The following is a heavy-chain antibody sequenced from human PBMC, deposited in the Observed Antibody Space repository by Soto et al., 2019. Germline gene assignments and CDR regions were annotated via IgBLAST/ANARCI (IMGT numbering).Heavy chain of an antibody. CDR3: ATREPNSQTFFGFFDY. V-gene: IGHV4-59*08. D-gene: IGHD1-26*01. J-gene: IGHJ4*02. Sequence: PSETLSLTCTVSGGSISSHFWSWLRQPPGKGLEWIGYFYYSGSSDYNPSLKSRVTISLDTSKNQFSLKLTSVTAADTAVYFCATREPNSQTFFGFFDYWGQGHMVTVSS. CDR1: GGSISSHF. CDR2: FYYSGSS.